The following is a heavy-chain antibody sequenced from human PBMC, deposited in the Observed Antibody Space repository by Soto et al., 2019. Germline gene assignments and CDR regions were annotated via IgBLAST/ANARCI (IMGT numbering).Heavy chain of an antibody. CDR2: ISWDGGST. Sequence: GGSLRLSCAASGFTFDDYTMHRVRQAPGKGLEWVSLISWDGGSTYYADSVKGRFTISRDNSKNSLYLQMNSLRTEDTALYYCAKDLTIFSISLHQFDYWGQGTLVNVSS. D-gene: IGHD3-3*01. V-gene: IGHV3-43*01. J-gene: IGHJ4*02. CDR1: GFTFDDYT. CDR3: AKDLTIFSISLHQFDY.